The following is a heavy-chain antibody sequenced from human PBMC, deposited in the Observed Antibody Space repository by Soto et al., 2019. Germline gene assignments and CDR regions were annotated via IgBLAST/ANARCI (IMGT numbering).Heavy chain of an antibody. CDR2: INHSGST. CDR1: GGSFSGYY. J-gene: IGHJ6*02. Sequence: SETLSLTCAVYGGSFSGYYWSWSRQPPGKGLEWIGEINHSGSTNYNPSLKSRVTISGDTSKNQFSLKLISVTASDTAVYYCARGPSSTDYDFWIGYYTVRSQPKNYYGMYVWGQGTTVTVSS. D-gene: IGHD3-3*01. CDR3: ARGPSSTDYDFWIGYYTVRSQPKNYYGMYV. V-gene: IGHV4-34*01.